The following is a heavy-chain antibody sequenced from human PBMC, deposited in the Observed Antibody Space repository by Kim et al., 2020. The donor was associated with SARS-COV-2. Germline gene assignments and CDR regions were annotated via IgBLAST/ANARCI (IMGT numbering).Heavy chain of an antibody. CDR3: ARGGVHYDFWSDFDWANFDY. J-gene: IGHJ4*02. D-gene: IGHD3-3*01. CDR1: GFTFSSYW. Sequence: GGSLRLSCAASGFTFSSYWMHWVRQAPGKGLVWVSRINSDGSSTSYADSVKGRFTISRDNAKNTLYLQMNSLRAEDTAVYYCARGGVHYDFWSDFDWANFDYWGQGTLVTVSS. V-gene: IGHV3-74*01. CDR2: INSDGSST.